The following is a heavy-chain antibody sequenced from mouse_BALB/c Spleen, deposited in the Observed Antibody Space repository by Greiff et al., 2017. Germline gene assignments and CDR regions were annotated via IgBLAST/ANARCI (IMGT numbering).Heavy chain of an antibody. Sequence: QVQLQQSGAELVKPGASVKISCKASGYTFSSYWMEWVKQRPGQGLEWIGEILPGSGSTNYDEKFKGKATFTADTSSNTAYMQLSSLTSEDSAVYYCARGVRVTWAMDYWGQGTSVTVSS. J-gene: IGHJ4*01. D-gene: IGHD2-3*01. CDR1: GYTFSSYW. CDR2: ILPGSGST. V-gene: IGHV1-9*01. CDR3: ARGVRVTWAMDY.